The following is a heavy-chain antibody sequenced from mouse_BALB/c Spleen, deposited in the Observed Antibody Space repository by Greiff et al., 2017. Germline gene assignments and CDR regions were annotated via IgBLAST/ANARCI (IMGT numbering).Heavy chain of an antibody. D-gene: IGHD2-4*01. J-gene: IGHJ3*01. Sequence: QVQLQQSGAELVRPGTSVKISCKASGYTFTNYWLGWVKQRPGHGLEWIGDIYPGGGYTNYNEKFKGKATLTADTSSSTAYMQLSSLTSEDSAVYFCAREVDDYDRAWFAYWGQGTLVTVSA. CDR2: IYPGGGYT. V-gene: IGHV1-63*02. CDR3: AREVDDYDRAWFAY. CDR1: GYTFTNYW.